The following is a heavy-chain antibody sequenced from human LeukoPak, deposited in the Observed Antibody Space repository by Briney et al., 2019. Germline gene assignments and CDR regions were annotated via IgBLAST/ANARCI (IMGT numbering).Heavy chain of an antibody. D-gene: IGHD3-10*01. Sequence: PGGCLRLSCAASGFSLSSYSMNWVRQAPGRGLEWVSAGSGRGSSTYYADSVKGRFTVSRDSSRNTLYLQMNSLGAEDTAVYSCAKGAGGIGSGTYYDYWGQGTLVTVSS. J-gene: IGHJ4*02. CDR1: GFSLSSYS. V-gene: IGHV3-23*01. CDR2: GSGRGSST. CDR3: AKGAGGIGSGTYYDY.